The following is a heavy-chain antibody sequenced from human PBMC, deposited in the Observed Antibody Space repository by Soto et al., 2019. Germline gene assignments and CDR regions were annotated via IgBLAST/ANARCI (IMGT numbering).Heavy chain of an antibody. V-gene: IGHV3-74*01. CDR2: INTDGRST. Sequence: EVQLVESGGGLVQPGGSLRLSCAASGFTFSSYWMHWVRQAPGKGLVWISRINTDGRSTSYVASVQGRFTISRDNGKNTLFLQMNSLRGEESAVYYCARRGSGVTRGLHYWGQGTLVTVSS. J-gene: IGHJ4*02. CDR1: GFTFSSYW. D-gene: IGHD2-15*01. CDR3: ARRGSGVTRGLHY.